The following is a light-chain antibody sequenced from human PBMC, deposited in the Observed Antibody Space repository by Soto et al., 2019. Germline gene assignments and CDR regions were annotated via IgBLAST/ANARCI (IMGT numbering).Light chain of an antibody. J-gene: IGKJ4*01. V-gene: IGKV3-11*01. CDR2: DAS. CDR3: QQRSNWPPVT. Sequence: EIVLTQSPATLYLSPGERATLSCRASQSINRHLAWYQQKPGQAPRLLILDASDRATGIPARFSGSGSGTDFTLTIRSLEPEDFAVYYCQQRSNWPPVTFGGGTKVEIK. CDR1: QSINRH.